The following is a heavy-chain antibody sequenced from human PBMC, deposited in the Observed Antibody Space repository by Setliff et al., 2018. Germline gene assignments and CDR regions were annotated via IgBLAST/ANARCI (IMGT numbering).Heavy chain of an antibody. V-gene: IGHV4-4*08. CDR2: ILTTGST. J-gene: IGHJ4*02. Sequence: PSETLSLTCGVSGASISDSYWSWIRQPPGKGLEWIGHILTTGSTNYNPSLKSRIAISADTSRDRFSLRLTPVTAADTAIYYCARFCGTSNCQRAPLFDYWGQGILVTVPS. CDR1: GASISDSY. D-gene: IGHD1-1*01. CDR3: ARFCGTSNCQRAPLFDY.